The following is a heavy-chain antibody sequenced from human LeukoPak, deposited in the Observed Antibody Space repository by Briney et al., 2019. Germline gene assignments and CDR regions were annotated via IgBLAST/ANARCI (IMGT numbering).Heavy chain of an antibody. CDR1: GFTFSSYG. Sequence: PGGSLRLSCAASGFTFSSYGMHWVRQAPGKGLEWAAFIRYDGSNKYYADSVKGRFTISRDNSKNTLYLQMNSLRAEDTAVYYCAKDALLWFGELFGGSDFYFDYWGQGTLVTVSS. J-gene: IGHJ4*02. CDR2: IRYDGSNK. CDR3: AKDALLWFGELFGGSDFYFDY. V-gene: IGHV3-30*02. D-gene: IGHD3-10*01.